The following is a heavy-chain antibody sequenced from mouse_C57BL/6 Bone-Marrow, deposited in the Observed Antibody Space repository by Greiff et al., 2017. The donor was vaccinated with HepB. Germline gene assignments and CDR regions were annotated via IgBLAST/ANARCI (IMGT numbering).Heavy chain of an antibody. V-gene: IGHV14-4*01. CDR1: GFNIKDDY. J-gene: IGHJ3*01. CDR3: TDGYYVFAY. CDR2: IDPENGDT. Sequence: VQLQQSGAELVRTGASVKLSCTASGFNIKDDYMHWVKQRPEQGLEWIGWIDPENGDTEYASKFQGKATITADTSSNTAYLQLSSLTSEDTAVYYCTDGYYVFAYWGQGTLVTVSA. D-gene: IGHD2-3*01.